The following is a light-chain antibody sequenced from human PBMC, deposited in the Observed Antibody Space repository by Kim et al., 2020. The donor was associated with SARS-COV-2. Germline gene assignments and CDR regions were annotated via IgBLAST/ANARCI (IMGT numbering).Light chain of an antibody. CDR2: KDS. CDR1: ALPKQY. V-gene: IGLV3-25*03. Sequence: SYELTQPPSVSVFPGQTARITCSGDALPKQYAYWYQQKPGQAPVLVIYKDSERPSGIPERFSGSNSGTTVTLTISGVQAEDEADYYCQSADSSGTPVVFGGGTQLTVL. J-gene: IGLJ2*01. CDR3: QSADSSGTPVV.